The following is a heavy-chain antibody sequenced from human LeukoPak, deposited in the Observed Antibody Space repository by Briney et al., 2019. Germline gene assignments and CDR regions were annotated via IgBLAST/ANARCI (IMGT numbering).Heavy chain of an antibody. CDR1: GFTFSSNA. CDR2: ISGSGDST. J-gene: IGHJ4*02. D-gene: IGHD3-3*01. Sequence: GGSLRLSCAASGFTFSSNAMGWVRQPPGKGLEWVSVISGSGDSTYYADSVKGRLTISRDNSKNTLHLQMNSLRVEDTAVYYCALSGYYSVNWGQGTLVTVSS. V-gene: IGHV3-23*01. CDR3: ALSGYYSVN.